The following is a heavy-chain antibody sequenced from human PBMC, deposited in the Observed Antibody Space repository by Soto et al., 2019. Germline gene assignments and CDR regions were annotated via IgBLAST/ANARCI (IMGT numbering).Heavy chain of an antibody. Sequence: PGESLKISCKGSGYSFTSYWIGWVRQMPGKGLEWMGIIYPGDSDTRYSPSFQGQVTISADKSISTAYLQWSSLKASDTAMYYCARLQYQRYFDWTEYYFDEWGQGTLVTVSS. D-gene: IGHD3-9*01. J-gene: IGHJ4*02. CDR1: GYSFTSYW. CDR2: IYPGDSDT. V-gene: IGHV5-51*01. CDR3: ARLQYQRYFDWTEYYFDE.